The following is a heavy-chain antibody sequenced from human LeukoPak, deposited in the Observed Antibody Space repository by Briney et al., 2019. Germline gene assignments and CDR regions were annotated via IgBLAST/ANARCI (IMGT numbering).Heavy chain of an antibody. J-gene: IGHJ5*02. D-gene: IGHD3-10*01. CDR1: GYSISSGYY. V-gene: IGHV4-38-2*02. CDR2: IYHSGST. Sequence: RPSETLSLTCTVSGYSISSGYYWGWIRQPPGKGLEWIGSIYHSGSTYYNPSLKSRVTISVDTSKNQFSLKLSSVTAADTAVYYCARVVLLWFGESETPHWFDPWGQGTLATVSS. CDR3: ARVVLLWFGESETPHWFDP.